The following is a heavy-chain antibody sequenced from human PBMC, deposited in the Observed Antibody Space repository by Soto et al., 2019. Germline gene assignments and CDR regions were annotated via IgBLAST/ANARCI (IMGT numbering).Heavy chain of an antibody. Sequence: SETLSLTCALYGGSFSGYYWSWIRQPPGKGLEWIGEINHSGSTNYNPSLKSRVTISVDTSKNQFSLKLSSVTAADTAVYYCATLRDRGYSGYGIGGYYYYYMDVWGKGTTVTVSS. CDR3: ATLRDRGYSGYGIGGYYYYYMDV. CDR1: GGSFSGYY. CDR2: INHSGST. V-gene: IGHV4-34*01. J-gene: IGHJ6*03. D-gene: IGHD5-12*01.